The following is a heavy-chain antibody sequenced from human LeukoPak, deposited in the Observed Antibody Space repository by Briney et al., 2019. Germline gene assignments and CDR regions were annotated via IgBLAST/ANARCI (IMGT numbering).Heavy chain of an antibody. Sequence: PGRSLRLSCAASGFSFDDYAMHWVRQDPGKALEWVSGISWNSGSIGYADSVKGRFTISRDNAKNSLYLQMNSLRAEDTALYYCAKDFYYGSGSYSTNFDYWGQGTLVTVSS. V-gene: IGHV3-9*01. CDR1: GFSFDDYA. CDR2: ISWNSGSI. J-gene: IGHJ4*02. CDR3: AKDFYYGSGSYSTNFDY. D-gene: IGHD3-10*01.